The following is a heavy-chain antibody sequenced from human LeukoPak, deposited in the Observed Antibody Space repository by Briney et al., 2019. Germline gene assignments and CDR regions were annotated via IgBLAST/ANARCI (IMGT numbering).Heavy chain of an antibody. J-gene: IGHJ4*02. D-gene: IGHD2-15*01. V-gene: IGHV1-46*01. CDR1: GYTFTSYY. Sequence: ASVKVSCKASGYTFTSYYMHWVRQAPGQGLEWMGIINPSAGNTNYAQKFQGRVTVTRDTSTSTVYMDLSSLRSEDTAVYYCAREQSGGTFDYWGQGTLVTVSS. CDR3: AREQSGGTFDY. CDR2: INPSAGNT.